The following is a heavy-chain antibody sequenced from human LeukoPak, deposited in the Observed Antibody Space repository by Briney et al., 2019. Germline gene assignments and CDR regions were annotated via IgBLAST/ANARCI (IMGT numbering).Heavy chain of an antibody. V-gene: IGHV1-2*02. D-gene: IGHD2-15*01. Sequence: ASVKVSCKASGYTLTGHSMHWVRQAPGQGLEWMGWMNPNSGGTKYTRKFQGRVTMTRDTSISTAYMELSRLRSDDTAVYYCARERTLTSCYDYWGQGTLVTVSS. CDR1: GYTLTGHS. CDR2: MNPNSGGT. J-gene: IGHJ4*02. CDR3: ARERTLTSCYDY.